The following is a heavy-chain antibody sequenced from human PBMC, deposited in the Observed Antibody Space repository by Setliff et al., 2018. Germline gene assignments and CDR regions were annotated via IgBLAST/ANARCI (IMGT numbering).Heavy chain of an antibody. CDR1: GFIFRSYE. CDR3: ARARGSSWLFYYMDV. Sequence: GGSLRLSCAASGFIFRSYEMNWVRQAPGKGLEWVSYISSSSSTIYYADSVKGRFTISRDNAKNSLYLQMNSLRAEDTAVYYCARARGSSWLFYYMDVWGKGTTVTVSS. J-gene: IGHJ6*03. D-gene: IGHD6-13*01. CDR2: ISSSSSTI. V-gene: IGHV3-48*01.